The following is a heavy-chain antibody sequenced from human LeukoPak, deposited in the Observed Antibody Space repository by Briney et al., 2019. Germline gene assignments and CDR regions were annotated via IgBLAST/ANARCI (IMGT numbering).Heavy chain of an antibody. Sequence: PGRSLRLSCAASGFTFSSYAMHWVRQAPGKGLEWVAVISYDGSNKYYADSVKGRFTISRDNSKNTLYLQMNSLRAEDTAVYYCAKSWCYDSSGYYPFDYWGRGTLVAVSS. CDR1: GFTFSSYA. J-gene: IGHJ4*02. V-gene: IGHV3-30*04. CDR2: ISYDGSNK. CDR3: AKSWCYDSSGYYPFDY. D-gene: IGHD3-22*01.